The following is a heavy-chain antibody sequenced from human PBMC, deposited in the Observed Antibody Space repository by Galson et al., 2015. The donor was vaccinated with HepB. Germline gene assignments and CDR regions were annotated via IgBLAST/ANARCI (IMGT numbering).Heavy chain of an antibody. CDR1: GGSFSGYY. J-gene: IGHJ4*02. V-gene: IGHV4-34*01. D-gene: IGHD5-12*01. CDR3: ARGRRGVAATSRFDY. CDR2: INHSGST. Sequence: LSLTCAVYGGSFSGYYWSWIRQPPGKGLEWIGEINHSGSTNYNPSLKSRVTISVDTSKNQFSLKLSSVTAADTAVYYCARGRRGVAATSRFDYWGQGTLVTVSS.